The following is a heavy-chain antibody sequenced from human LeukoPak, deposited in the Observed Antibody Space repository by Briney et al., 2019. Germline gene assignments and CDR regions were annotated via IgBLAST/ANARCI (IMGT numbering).Heavy chain of an antibody. D-gene: IGHD5-24*01. CDR3: ARPRYREMAKQFSAFDI. J-gene: IGHJ3*02. CDR2: INHSGST. Sequence: SETLSLTCAVYGGSFSGYYWSWIRQPPGKGLEWIGEINHSGSTNYNPSLKSRVTISVDTSKNQFSLKLSSVTAADTAVYYCARPRYREMAKQFSAFDIWGQGTMVTVSS. CDR1: GGSFSGYY. V-gene: IGHV4-34*01.